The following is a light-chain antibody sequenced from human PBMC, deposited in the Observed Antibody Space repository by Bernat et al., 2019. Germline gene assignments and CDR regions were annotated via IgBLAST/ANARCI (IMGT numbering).Light chain of an antibody. CDR1: SSDVGGYNY. V-gene: IGLV2-11*01. CDR3: CSYAGNTAWV. CDR2: DVN. Sequence: QSALTQPRSVSGSPGQSVTISCTGTSSDVGGYNYVSWYQQHPGKAPKLMIYDVNKRPSGVPDRFSGSKSDNTASLTISGLQAEDVADYYCCSYAGNTAWVFGGGTKVTVL. J-gene: IGLJ3*02.